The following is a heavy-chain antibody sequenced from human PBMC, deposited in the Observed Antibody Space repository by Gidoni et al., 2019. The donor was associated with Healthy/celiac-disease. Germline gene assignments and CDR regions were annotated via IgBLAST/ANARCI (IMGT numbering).Heavy chain of an antibody. CDR2: ISISSSTI. CDR1: GFTFSSYS. CDR3: ARDQGRVGFGELLSAWEDYFDY. J-gene: IGHJ4*02. D-gene: IGHD3-10*01. V-gene: IGHV3-48*02. Sequence: EVQLVESGGGLVQPGGSLRLSCAASGFTFSSYSMNWVRQAPGKGLEWVSYISISSSTIYYADSVKGRFTISRDNAKNSLYLQMNSLRDEDTAVYYCARDQGRVGFGELLSAWEDYFDYWGQGTLVTVSS.